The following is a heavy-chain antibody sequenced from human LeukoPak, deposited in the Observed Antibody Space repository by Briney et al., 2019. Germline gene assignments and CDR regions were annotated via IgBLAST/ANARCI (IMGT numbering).Heavy chain of an antibody. J-gene: IGHJ4*02. Sequence: GGSLRLSCVASGFTFSNYAMNWVRQAPGKGLEWVSGVSGGGSSTYYADSVKGRFTISRDNSKNMLYLQMNSLRAEDTAVYYCAKENRAATTPVNYFDYWGQGTLVTVSS. CDR3: AKENRAATTPVNYFDY. CDR2: VSGGGSST. V-gene: IGHV3-23*01. D-gene: IGHD1-1*01. CDR1: GFTFSNYA.